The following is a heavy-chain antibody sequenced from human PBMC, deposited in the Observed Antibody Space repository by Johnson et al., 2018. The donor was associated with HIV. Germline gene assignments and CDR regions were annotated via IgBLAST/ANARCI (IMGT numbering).Heavy chain of an antibody. D-gene: IGHD4-23*01. CDR3: ARVILDYGGNPRSNAFDI. J-gene: IGHJ3*02. CDR1: RFTLSRYD. V-gene: IGHV3-13*01. Sequence: VQLVESGGGVVQPGGSLSLSCAASRFTLSRYDMHWVRQATGKGLEWVSAIGTAGDTYYPGSVKGRFTIPTENAKNSLYLQMNSLRPEDTAVYYCARVILDYGGNPRSNAFDIWGQGTMVTVSS. CDR2: IGTAGDT.